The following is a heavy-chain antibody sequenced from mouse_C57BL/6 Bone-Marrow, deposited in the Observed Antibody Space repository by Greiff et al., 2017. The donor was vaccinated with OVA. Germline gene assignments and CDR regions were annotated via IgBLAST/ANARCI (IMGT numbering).Heavy chain of an antibody. CDR3: ARHLFYAMDY. V-gene: IGHV5-15*01. CDR2: ISNLAYSI. Sequence: EVKLMESGGGLVQPGGSLKLSCAASGFTFSDYGMAWVRQAPRKGPEGVAFISNLAYSIYYAETVTGRFTIAIEKAKNTLYLEMSSLRSEDTAMYYCARHLFYAMDYWGQGTSVTVSS. J-gene: IGHJ4*01. CDR1: GFTFSDYG.